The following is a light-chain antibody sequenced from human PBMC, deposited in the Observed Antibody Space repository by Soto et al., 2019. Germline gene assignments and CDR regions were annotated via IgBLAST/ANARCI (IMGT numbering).Light chain of an antibody. CDR3: QQYGHSPKT. CDR1: QSVNNNY. J-gene: IGKJ1*01. V-gene: IGKV3-20*01. Sequence: EIVLMQSPGTLSLSPGEGATLSCRASQSVNNNYLAWYQQKPGQAPTVLIFDTFRRATGVPDRFSGSGSGTDFTLTISRLEPEDFAVYYCQQYGHSPKTFGQGTRVEIK. CDR2: DTF.